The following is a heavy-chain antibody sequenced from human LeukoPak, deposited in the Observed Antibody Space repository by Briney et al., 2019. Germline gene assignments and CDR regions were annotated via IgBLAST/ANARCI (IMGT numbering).Heavy chain of an antibody. CDR2: MYNRGNT. V-gene: IGHV4-59*01. CDR1: GGSISSFY. D-gene: IGHD4-17*01. J-gene: IGHJ4*02. CDR3: AATIKRDYGDTNLDY. Sequence: PSETLSLTCTVSGGSISSFYWSWIRQPPGKGLEWIGYMYNRGNTNYNPSLKSRVTISEDMSQNQLSLQLRSVTAADTAVYYCAATIKRDYGDTNLDYWGQGTLVTVSS.